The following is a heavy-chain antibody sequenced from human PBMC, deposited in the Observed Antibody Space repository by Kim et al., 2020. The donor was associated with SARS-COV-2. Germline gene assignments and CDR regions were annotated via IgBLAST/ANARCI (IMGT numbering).Heavy chain of an antibody. CDR1: GFTVSSNY. D-gene: IGHD3-10*01. CDR2: IYSGGST. CDR3: ARGGGIRITMVRGVHRNDAFDV. Sequence: GGSLRLSCAASGFTVSSNYMSWVRQAPGKGLEWVSDIYSGGSTYYADSVKGRFTISRHNSKNTLYLQMNSRGAEDTAVYYCARGGGIRITMVRGVHRNDAFDVWGQGTMVTVSS. V-gene: IGHV3-53*04. J-gene: IGHJ3*01.